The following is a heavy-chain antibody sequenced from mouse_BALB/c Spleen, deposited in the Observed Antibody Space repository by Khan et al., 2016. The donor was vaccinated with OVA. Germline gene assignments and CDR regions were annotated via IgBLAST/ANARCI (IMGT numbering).Heavy chain of an antibody. CDR2: IWGDGST. V-gene: IGHV2-6-7*01. Sequence: VELVESGPGLVAPSQSLSITCTVSGFSLTGFGINWVRQPPGKGLEWLGMIWGDGSTDYNSALKSRLSISKDNSKSQVFLKMNSLRTDDTARYYCARELRLGGFAYWGQGTLVTVSA. CDR3: ARELRLGGFAY. D-gene: IGHD1-2*01. J-gene: IGHJ3*01. CDR1: GFSLTGFG.